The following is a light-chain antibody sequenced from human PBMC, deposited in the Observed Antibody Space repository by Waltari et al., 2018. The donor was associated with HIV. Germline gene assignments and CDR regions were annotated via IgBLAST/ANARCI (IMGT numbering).Light chain of an antibody. V-gene: IGLV3-21*02. CDR2: DDT. J-gene: IGLJ1*01. CDR3: HVWDSAGDGHV. Sequence: SYVLTQPPSESVAQGQTARVTWGGQNVGSNSVHWYQQKAGQPPTLVLYDDTDRPSGIPERFSGSNSGNTATLTISRVEVGDEADYYCHVWDSAGDGHVFGSGTKVTV. CDR1: NVGSNS.